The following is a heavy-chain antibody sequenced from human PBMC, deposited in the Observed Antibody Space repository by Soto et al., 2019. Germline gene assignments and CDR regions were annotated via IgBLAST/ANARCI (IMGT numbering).Heavy chain of an antibody. CDR2: IFHSGNT. D-gene: IGHD2-8*01. CDR3: ARRTWGMDV. Sequence: QVQLQESGPGLVKPSGTLSLTCAVSSGSIYTTNWWSWVRQPPGKGLEWIGEIFHSGNTYYNPSLASRVTISVDTSKNQFSLNLRSVTAADTAVYYCARRTWGMDVWGQGTTVTVSS. V-gene: IGHV4-4*02. CDR1: SGSIYTTNW. J-gene: IGHJ6*02.